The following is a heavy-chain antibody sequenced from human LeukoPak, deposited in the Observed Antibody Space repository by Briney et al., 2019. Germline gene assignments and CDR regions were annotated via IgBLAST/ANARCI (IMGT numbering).Heavy chain of an antibody. CDR3: ARDYGRRGYDYVWGSYRSSFDY. J-gene: IGHJ4*02. Sequence: GGSLRLSCAASGFTFSSYSMNWVRQAPRKGLEWVSYISSSSSTIYYADSVKGRFTISRDNAKNSLYLQMNSLRAEDTAVYYCARDYGRRGYDYVWGSYRSSFDYWGQGTLVTVSS. D-gene: IGHD3-16*02. CDR2: ISSSSSTI. CDR1: GFTFSSYS. V-gene: IGHV3-48*04.